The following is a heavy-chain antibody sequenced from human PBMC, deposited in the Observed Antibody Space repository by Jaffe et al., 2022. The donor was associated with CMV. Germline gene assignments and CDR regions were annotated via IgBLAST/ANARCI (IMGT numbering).Heavy chain of an antibody. CDR1: GFTFSSYG. CDR2: IWYDGSNK. D-gene: IGHD1-1*01. Sequence: QVQLVESGGGVVQPGRSLRLSCAASGFTFSSYGMHWVRQAPGKGLEWVAVIWYDGSNKYYADSVKGRFTISRDNSKNTLYLQMNSLRAEDTAVYYCARDAARTEYYFDYWGQGTLVTVSS. V-gene: IGHV3-33*01. CDR3: ARDAARTEYYFDY. J-gene: IGHJ4*02.